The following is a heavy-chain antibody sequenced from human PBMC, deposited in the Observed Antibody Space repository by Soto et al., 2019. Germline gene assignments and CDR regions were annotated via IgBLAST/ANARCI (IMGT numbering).Heavy chain of an antibody. CDR1: GFTFSNYA. CDR2: ISGGGDGT. J-gene: IGHJ4*02. Sequence: PGGSLRLSCAASGFTFSNYAMSWVRQAPGKGLEWVSYISGGGDGTNSVKGRFTNSRDNSKNTLYLQMNSLRAEDTAVYYCAKFLQWSAEGFDYWGQGTLVTVSS. D-gene: IGHD4-4*01. V-gene: IGHV3-23*01. CDR3: AKFLQWSAEGFDY.